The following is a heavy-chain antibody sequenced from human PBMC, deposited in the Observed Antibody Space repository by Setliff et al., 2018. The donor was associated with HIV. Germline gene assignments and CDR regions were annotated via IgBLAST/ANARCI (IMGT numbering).Heavy chain of an antibody. J-gene: IGHJ3*02. Sequence: GESLKISCAASGFTVSSNYMSWVRQAPGKGLEWVSVIYSGGSTYYADSVKGRFTISRDNSKNTLYLQMNSLRAEDTAVYYCARDLRGYYDSSGYYDAFDIWGQGTMVTVSS. V-gene: IGHV3-53*01. CDR2: IYSGGST. CDR1: GFTVSSNY. CDR3: ARDLRGYYDSSGYYDAFDI. D-gene: IGHD3-22*01.